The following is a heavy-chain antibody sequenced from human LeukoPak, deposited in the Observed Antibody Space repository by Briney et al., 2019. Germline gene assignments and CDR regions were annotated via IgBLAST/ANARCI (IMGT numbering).Heavy chain of an antibody. V-gene: IGHV3-21*01. Sequence: GGSLRLSCAASGFTFSSYSMNWVRQAPGKGLEWVSSISSSTSYIYYADSVKGRFTISRDNAKNSLYLQMNSLRAEDTAVYYCVRDRSPGYFDYWGQGTLVTVSS. D-gene: IGHD3-10*01. CDR1: GFTFSSYS. CDR2: ISSSTSYI. J-gene: IGHJ4*02. CDR3: VRDRSPGYFDY.